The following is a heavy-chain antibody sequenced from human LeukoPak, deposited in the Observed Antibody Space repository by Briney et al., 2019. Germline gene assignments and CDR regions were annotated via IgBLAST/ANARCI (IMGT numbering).Heavy chain of an antibody. V-gene: IGHV3-64*01. CDR3: ARGLLAYCGGDCPASSGSFDY. CDR1: GFTFSSYA. Sequence: GGSLRLSCAASGFTFSSYAMHWVRQAPGKGLEYVSAISSNGGSKYYANSVKGRFTISRDNSKNTLYLQMGSLRAEDMAVYYCARGLLAYCGGDCPASSGSFDYWGQGTLVTVSS. D-gene: IGHD2-21*02. J-gene: IGHJ4*02. CDR2: ISSNGGSK.